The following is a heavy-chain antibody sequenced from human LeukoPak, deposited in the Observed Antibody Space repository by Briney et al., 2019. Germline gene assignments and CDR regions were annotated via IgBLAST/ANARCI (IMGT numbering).Heavy chain of an antibody. V-gene: IGHV1-8*03. CDR3: ARGALAAAGSPPGY. CDR1: GYTFTSYD. CDR2: MNPNSGNT. Sequence: ASVKVSCKASGYTFTSYDINWVRQATGQGLEWMGWMNPNSGNTAYAQNFQGRVTITRNTSISTVYMELSSLRSEDTAVYYCARGALAAAGSPPGYWGQGTLVAVSS. D-gene: IGHD6-13*01. J-gene: IGHJ4*02.